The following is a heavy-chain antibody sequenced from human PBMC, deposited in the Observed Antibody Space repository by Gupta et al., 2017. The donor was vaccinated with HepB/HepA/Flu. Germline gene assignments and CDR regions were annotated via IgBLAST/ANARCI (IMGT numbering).Heavy chain of an antibody. CDR3: AGQGWMGEAFYYYGMDV. V-gene: IGHV3-33*01. D-gene: IGHD5-12*01. CDR1: GFTFSSYG. J-gene: IGHJ6*02. CDR2: IWYDGSNK. Sequence: QVQLVESGGGVVQPGRSLRLSCAASGFTFSSYGMHWVRQAPGKGLEWVAVIWYDGSNKYYADSVKGRFTISRDNSKNTLYLQMNSLRAEDTAVYYCAGQGWMGEAFYYYGMDVWGQGTTVTVSS.